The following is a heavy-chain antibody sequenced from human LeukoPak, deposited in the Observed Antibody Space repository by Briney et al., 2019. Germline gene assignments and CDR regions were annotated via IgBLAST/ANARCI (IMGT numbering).Heavy chain of an antibody. CDR3: ITDIPVGITYYQYYGMDV. D-gene: IGHD1-26*01. J-gene: IGHJ6*02. V-gene: IGHV3-15*01. Sequence: SPGGSLRLSCAASGFSFSNAWMSWGRQAPGKGLEWVGRIKRITDGGTTDYAAPVKGRFTISRDDSKNTLYLQMNSLKTEDTAVYYCITDIPVGITYYQYYGMDVWGQGTTVTVSS. CDR2: IKRITDGGTT. CDR1: GFSFSNAW.